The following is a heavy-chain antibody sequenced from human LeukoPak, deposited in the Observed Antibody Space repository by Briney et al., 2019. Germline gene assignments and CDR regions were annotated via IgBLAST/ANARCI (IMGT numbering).Heavy chain of an antibody. Sequence: PGESLKFSCKGSGYSFTFYWIGWVRQMPGKGLEWMGTIYPGDSDTRYSPSFQGQVTISADKSTSTAYLQWNTLKASDTAMYYCARQDGSGIYYFDYWGQGTLVTVSS. CDR1: GYSFTFYW. J-gene: IGHJ4*02. CDR2: IYPGDSDT. V-gene: IGHV5-51*01. D-gene: IGHD3-10*01. CDR3: ARQDGSGIYYFDY.